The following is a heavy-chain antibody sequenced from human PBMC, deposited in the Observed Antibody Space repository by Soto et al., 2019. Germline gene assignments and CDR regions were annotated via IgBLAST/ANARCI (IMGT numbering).Heavy chain of an antibody. J-gene: IGHJ4*02. CDR1: GLSSSSGRYH. V-gene: IGHV4-31*03. CDR2: IYYSGST. D-gene: IGHD3-22*01. Sequence: SETRSLPFTFSGLSSSSGRYHWSRSREHPGKGLEWMGYIYYSGSTYYNPSLKSRVTISVDTSKNQFSLKLSSVTAADTAGYYCASASEDSSGNNFNYWPQGTLVTVSS. CDR3: ASASEDSSGNNFNY.